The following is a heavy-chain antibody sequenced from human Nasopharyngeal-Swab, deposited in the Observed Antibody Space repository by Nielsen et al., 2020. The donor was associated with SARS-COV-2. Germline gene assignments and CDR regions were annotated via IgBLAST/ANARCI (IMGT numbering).Heavy chain of an antibody. V-gene: IGHV3-30*09. CDR3: ARLGGGGGNY. CDR2: ISYDGSNK. CDR1: GFTFSSYE. J-gene: IGHJ4*02. Sequence: GESLKISCAASGFTFSSYEMNWVRQAPGKGLEWVAVISYDGSNKYYADSVKGRFAISRDNSKNTLYLQMNSLRAEDTAVYYCARLGGGGGNYWGQGTLVTVSS. D-gene: IGHD1-26*01.